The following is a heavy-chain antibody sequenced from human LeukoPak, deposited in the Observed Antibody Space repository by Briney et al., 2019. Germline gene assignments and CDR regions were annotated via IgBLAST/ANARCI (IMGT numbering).Heavy chain of an antibody. CDR3: ARHIGLCSGGSCYSPAADYYYYGMDV. CDR1: GYSFTSYW. V-gene: IGHV5-10-1*01. Sequence: GESLKISCKGSGYSFTSYWISWVRQMPGKGLEWMWRIDPSDSYTNYSLSFQGHVTISADKSISTAYLQWSSLKASDTAMYYCARHIGLCSGGSCYSPAADYYYYGMDVWGQGTTVTVSS. J-gene: IGHJ6*02. CDR2: IDPSDSYT. D-gene: IGHD2-15*01.